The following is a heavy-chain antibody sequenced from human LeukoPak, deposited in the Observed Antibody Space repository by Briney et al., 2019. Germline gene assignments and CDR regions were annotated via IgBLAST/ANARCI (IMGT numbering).Heavy chain of an antibody. CDR2: IKQDGSEK. D-gene: IGHD2-2*01. CDR3: DCSSTSCYPQQGY. J-gene: IGHJ4*02. Sequence: PGGSLRLSCAASGFTFSSYWISWVRQAPGKGLEWVANIKQDGSEKYYVDSVKGRFTISRDNSKNTLYLQMNSLRAEDTAVYYCDCSSTSCYPQQGYWGQGTLVTVSS. V-gene: IGHV3-7*01. CDR1: GFTFSSYW.